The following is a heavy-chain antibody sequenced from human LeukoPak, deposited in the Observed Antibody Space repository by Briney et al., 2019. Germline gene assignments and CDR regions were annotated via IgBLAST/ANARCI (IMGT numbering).Heavy chain of an antibody. Sequence: PGGSLRLSCAASGFTFSSYAMSWVRQAPGKGLEWVSAISGSGGSTYYADSVEGRFTISRDNSKNTLYLQMNSLRAEDTAVYYCAKTSSSAGWFDYWGQRTLVTVSS. CDR2: ISGSGGST. D-gene: IGHD6-6*01. J-gene: IGHJ4*02. CDR3: AKTSSSAGWFDY. V-gene: IGHV3-23*01. CDR1: GFTFSSYA.